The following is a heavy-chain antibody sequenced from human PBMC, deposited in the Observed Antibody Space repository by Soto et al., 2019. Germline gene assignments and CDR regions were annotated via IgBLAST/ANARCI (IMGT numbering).Heavy chain of an antibody. CDR1: GFTFSSYA. Sequence: GGFLRLSCAASGFTFSSYAMSWVRQAPGKGLEWVSGISGSGGSTYYADSVKGRFTISRDNSKNTLYLQMNSLRAEDTAVYYCAKRPRGYFDYWGQGTLVTVSS. CDR2: ISGSGGST. J-gene: IGHJ4*02. V-gene: IGHV3-23*01. D-gene: IGHD3-10*01. CDR3: AKRPRGYFDY.